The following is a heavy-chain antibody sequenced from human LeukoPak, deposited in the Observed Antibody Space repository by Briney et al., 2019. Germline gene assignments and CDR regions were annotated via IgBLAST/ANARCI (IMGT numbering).Heavy chain of an antibody. D-gene: IGHD3-16*01. CDR1: GGSFSGYY. Sequence: SETLSLTCAVYGGSFSGYYWSWIRQHPGKGLEWIGYIYYSGSTYYNPSLKSRVTISVDTSKNQFSLKLSSVTAADTAVYYCARDREGGGEFDYWGQGTLVTVSS. J-gene: IGHJ4*02. CDR2: IYYSGST. CDR3: ARDREGGGEFDY. V-gene: IGHV4-31*11.